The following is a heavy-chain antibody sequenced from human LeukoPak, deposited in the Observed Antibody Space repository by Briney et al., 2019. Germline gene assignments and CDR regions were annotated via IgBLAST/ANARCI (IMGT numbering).Heavy chain of an antibody. D-gene: IGHD2-2*01. CDR1: GFTFSSYA. Sequence: GGSLRLSCAASGFTFSSYAMHWVRQAPGKGLEWEAVISYDGSNKYYADSVKGRFTISRDNSKNTLYLQMNSLRAEDTAVYYCARGDIVVVPAALEYWGQGTLVTVSS. CDR3: ARGDIVVVPAALEY. V-gene: IGHV3-30-3*01. J-gene: IGHJ4*02. CDR2: ISYDGSNK.